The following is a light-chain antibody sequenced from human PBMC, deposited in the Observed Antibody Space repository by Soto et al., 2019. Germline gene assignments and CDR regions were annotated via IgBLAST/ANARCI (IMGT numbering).Light chain of an antibody. CDR1: QSISSW. V-gene: IGKV1-5*03. Sequence: DIQMTQSPSTLSASVGDRVTITCRASQSISSWLAWYQQKPGKAPKLLIYKASSLESGVPSRFSGSESGTEFTLTISSLQPDDFATYYCQQYNSSPWTFGRGTKVEIK. CDR3: QQYNSSPWT. J-gene: IGKJ1*01. CDR2: KAS.